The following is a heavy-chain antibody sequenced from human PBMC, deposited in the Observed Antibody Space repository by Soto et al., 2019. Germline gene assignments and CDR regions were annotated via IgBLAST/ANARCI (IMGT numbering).Heavy chain of an antibody. CDR2: IRNKANSYTT. Sequence: PGGSLRLSCAASGFTFSDNYMDWVRQAPGKGLEWVGRIRNKANSYTTEYAASVKGRFTISRDDSKNSLYLQMNSLKTEDTAVYYCARSYCGYNNCPYYLNYWGQGTLVTVSS. D-gene: IGHD2-21*01. CDR3: ARSYCGYNNCPYYLNY. CDR1: GFTFSDNY. J-gene: IGHJ4*02. V-gene: IGHV3-72*01.